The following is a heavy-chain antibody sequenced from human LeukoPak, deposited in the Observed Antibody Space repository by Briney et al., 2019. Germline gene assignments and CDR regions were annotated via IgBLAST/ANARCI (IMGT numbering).Heavy chain of an antibody. Sequence: SETLSLTCTVSGGYTGSHYWSWIRQPAGKGLEWIGRISPSGTTHYNPSRGSRVTMSVDTSKNYFSLRLSSVTAADTAVYYCARDFYASGFYFWFDPWGQGMLVTVSS. CDR1: GGYTGSHY. J-gene: IGHJ5*02. D-gene: IGHD2/OR15-2a*01. V-gene: IGHV4-4*07. CDR2: ISPSGTT. CDR3: ARDFYASGFYFWFDP.